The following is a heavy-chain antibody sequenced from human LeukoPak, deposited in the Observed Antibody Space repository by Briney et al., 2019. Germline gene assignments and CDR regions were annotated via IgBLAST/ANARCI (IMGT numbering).Heavy chain of an antibody. CDR2: LSLDGSEK. D-gene: IGHD6-13*01. CDR3: ARDSEKSISFAFDI. V-gene: IGHV3-7*01. Sequence: PGGSLRLSCAASGFTFNSYWMNWVRQAPGKGLEWVASLSLDGSEKYYVGSVKGRFTISRDNAQKSLYLRMNSLRAEDTAVYYCARDSEKSISFAFDIWGQGTMVTVSS. J-gene: IGHJ3*02. CDR1: GFTFNSYW.